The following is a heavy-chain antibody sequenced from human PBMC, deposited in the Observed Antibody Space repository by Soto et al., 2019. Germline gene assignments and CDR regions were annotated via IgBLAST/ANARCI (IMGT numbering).Heavy chain of an antibody. CDR3: ARGDSGYGELLDY. D-gene: IGHD5-12*01. Sequence: QVQLQESGPGLVKPSQTLSLTCTVSGGSISSGGYYWSWIRQHPGKGLEWMGYIYYSGSTYYNPSLKRRVTVSVDTCKSQFSLKLSSVTAADTAVYYCARGDSGYGELLDYSGQRALVTVS. CDR2: IYYSGST. V-gene: IGHV4-31*03. CDR1: GGSISSGGYY. J-gene: IGHJ4*02.